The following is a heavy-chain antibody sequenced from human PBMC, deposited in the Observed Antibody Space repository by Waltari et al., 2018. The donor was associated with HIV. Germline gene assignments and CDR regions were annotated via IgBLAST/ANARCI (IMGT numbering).Heavy chain of an antibody. Sequence: QLQLQESGPGLVKPSETLSLTCTVSGGSISSSSYYWGWIRQPPGKGLEWIGSIYYRGRTYSNPSLKCRVTISVDTSKNQFSLKLSSVTAADTAVYYCARPQKDYYGSGSYSRFDPWGQGTLVTVSS. CDR2: IYYRGRT. CDR3: ARPQKDYYGSGSYSRFDP. D-gene: IGHD3-10*01. CDR1: GGSISSSSYY. V-gene: IGHV4-39*01. J-gene: IGHJ5*02.